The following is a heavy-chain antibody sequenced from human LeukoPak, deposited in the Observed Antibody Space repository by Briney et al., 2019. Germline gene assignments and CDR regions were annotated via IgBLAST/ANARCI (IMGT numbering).Heavy chain of an antibody. CDR3: ARGIQPEYYFDY. V-gene: IGHV4-59*01. J-gene: IGHJ4*02. CDR1: GGSFSGYY. Sequence: PSETLSLTCAVYGGSFSGYYWSWIRQPPGKGLEWIGYIYYSGSTNYNPSLKSRVTISVDTSKNQFSLKLSSVTAADTAVYYCARGIQPEYYFDYWGQGTLVTVSS. CDR2: IYYSGST. D-gene: IGHD5-18*01.